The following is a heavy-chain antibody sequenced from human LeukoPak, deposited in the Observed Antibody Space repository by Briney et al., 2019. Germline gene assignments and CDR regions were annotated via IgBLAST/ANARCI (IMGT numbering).Heavy chain of an antibody. J-gene: IGHJ4*02. CDR2: ISSSSSYI. V-gene: IGHV3-21*01. D-gene: IGHD2-15*01. CDR1: GFTFSSYS. CDR3: ALDCSGGSCYVAY. Sequence: EGSLRLSCAASGFTFSSYSMNWVRQAPGKGLEWVSSISSSSSYIYYADSVKGRFTISRDNAKNSLYLQMNSLRAEDTAVYYCALDCSGGSCYVAYWGQGTLVTVSS.